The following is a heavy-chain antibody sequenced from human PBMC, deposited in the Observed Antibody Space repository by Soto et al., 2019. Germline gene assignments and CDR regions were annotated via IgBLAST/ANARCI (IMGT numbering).Heavy chain of an antibody. V-gene: IGHV3-21*01. CDR1: GFTFSSYS. D-gene: IGHD1-7*01. CDR3: ARDQDWNYAPFYYGMDV. J-gene: IGHJ6*02. Sequence: GGSLRLSCAASGFTFSSYSMNWVRQAPGKGLEWVSSISSSSSYIYYADSVKGRFTISRDNAKNSLYLQMNSLRAEDTAVYYCARDQDWNYAPFYYGMDVWGQGTTVTVS. CDR2: ISSSSSYI.